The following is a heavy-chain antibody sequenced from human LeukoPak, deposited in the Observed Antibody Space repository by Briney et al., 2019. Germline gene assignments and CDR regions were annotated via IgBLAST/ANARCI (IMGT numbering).Heavy chain of an antibody. CDR2: ISGNNGNA. CDR3: ARGWELHD. V-gene: IGHV1-18*01. D-gene: IGHD1-26*01. Sequence: GASVKVSCKASGHTPTAYGISWVRLAPGQGFEWMGWISGNNGNAKSAQKFQGRVTMTTDTSTNTGYMELRSLRSDDTAVYYCARGWELHDWGQGTLIAVSS. CDR1: GHTPTAYG. J-gene: IGHJ4*02.